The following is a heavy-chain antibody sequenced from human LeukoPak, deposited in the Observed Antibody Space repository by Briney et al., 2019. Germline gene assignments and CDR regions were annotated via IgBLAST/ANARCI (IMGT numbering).Heavy chain of an antibody. D-gene: IGHD1-26*01. V-gene: IGHV1-2*02. CDR2: INPNSGGT. CDR3: AREGARSGAFDI. J-gene: IGHJ3*02. CDR1: GYTFTGYY. Sequence: ASVKVSCKASGYTFTGYYMHWVRQAPGQGLEWMGWINPNSGGTNYAQKFQGRVTMTRDTSISTAYMELSRLRSDDTAVYCCAREGARSGAFDIWGQGTMVTVSS.